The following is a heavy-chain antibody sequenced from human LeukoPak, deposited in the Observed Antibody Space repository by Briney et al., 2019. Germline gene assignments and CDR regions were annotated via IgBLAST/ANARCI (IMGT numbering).Heavy chain of an antibody. CDR2: ISSSSSYI. J-gene: IGHJ6*04. CDR3: ARDQPVDYVWGSYRYYYYGMDV. D-gene: IGHD3-16*02. Sequence: GGSLRLSCAASGFTFSSYSMNWVRQAPGKGLEWVSSISSSSSYIYYADSVKGRFTISRDNAKNSLYLQMNSLRAEDTAVYYCARDQPVDYVWGSYRYYYYGMDVWGKGTTVTVSS. CDR1: GFTFSSYS. V-gene: IGHV3-21*04.